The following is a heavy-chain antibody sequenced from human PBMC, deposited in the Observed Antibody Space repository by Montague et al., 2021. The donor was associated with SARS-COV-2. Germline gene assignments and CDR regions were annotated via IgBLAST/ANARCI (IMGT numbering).Heavy chain of an antibody. D-gene: IGHD2-8*02. CDR2: INYSGNT. J-gene: IGHJ4*02. V-gene: IGHV4-34*01. Sequence: SETLSLTCAVYGGSLSGYYWSWIRLAPGTGLEWIGEINYSGNTYSNPSPPSEVTISMDTSEAQYPLKMTFVTAADAAVYYCARLESSWWFFDYWGQGTLVTVSS. CDR1: GGSLSGYY. CDR3: ARLESSWWFFDY.